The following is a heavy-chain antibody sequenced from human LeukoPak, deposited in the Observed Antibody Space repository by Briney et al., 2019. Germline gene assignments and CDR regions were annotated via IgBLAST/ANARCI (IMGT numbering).Heavy chain of an antibody. D-gene: IGHD3-22*01. V-gene: IGHV3-7*01. J-gene: IGHJ4*02. CDR2: IKQDGSEK. CDR3: ARDSSYYDSSGYYLY. Sequence: GGSLRLSCAASGFTFSSYWMSWVRQAPGKGLEWVANIKQDGSEKYYVDSVKGRFTISRDNAKNSLYLQMNSLRAEDTAVYYCARDSSYYDSSGYYLYWGQGTLVTVSS. CDR1: GFTFSSYW.